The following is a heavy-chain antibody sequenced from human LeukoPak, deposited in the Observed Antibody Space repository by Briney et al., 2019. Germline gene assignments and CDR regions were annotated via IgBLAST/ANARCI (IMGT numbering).Heavy chain of an antibody. CDR2: MNQDGSER. J-gene: IGHJ5*01. V-gene: IGHV3-7*01. Sequence: GGSLRLSCAASGIRFSYYWMSWVRQTPLKGLEWVATMNQDGSERYYVDSVKGRFIISRDNAKNSLFLQMNSLRVEDTADYYCATESDRGPDSWGQGTLVTVSS. CDR1: GIRFSYYW. CDR3: ATESDRGPDS.